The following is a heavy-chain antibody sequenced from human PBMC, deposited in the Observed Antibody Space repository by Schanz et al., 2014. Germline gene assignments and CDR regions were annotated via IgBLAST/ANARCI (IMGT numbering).Heavy chain of an antibody. CDR3: AKARRKSNCSGGRCFHYSYYGMDV. D-gene: IGHD2-15*01. CDR2: LSGSGGST. V-gene: IGHV3-23*04. J-gene: IGHJ6*02. Sequence: EVKLVESGGALVKPGGSLRLSCAASGFTFSNYAMSWVRQAPGKGLEWVSALSGSGGSTYYADSVKGRFTISRDNSKNILYLQMNSLRAEDTAVYYCAKARRKSNCSGGRCFHYSYYGMDVWGQGTTVTVSS. CDR1: GFTFSNYA.